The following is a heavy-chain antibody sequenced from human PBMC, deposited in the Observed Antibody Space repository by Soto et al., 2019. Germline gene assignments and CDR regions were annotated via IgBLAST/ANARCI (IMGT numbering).Heavy chain of an antibody. CDR2: VTHRGST. D-gene: IGHD6-19*01. CDR1: GGSFSGYY. V-gene: IGHV4-34*01. CDR3: ARVSSGWSTSDS. J-gene: IGHJ4*02. Sequence: QVQLQQWGAGLLMPSETLSLTCAVSGGSFSGYYWTWIRQSPGKGLEWIGEVTHRGSTNYNPSLRSRVTMSVDTSKNQFSLRLSSVTAADTAVYYCARVSSGWSTSDSWGQGTLVTVSS.